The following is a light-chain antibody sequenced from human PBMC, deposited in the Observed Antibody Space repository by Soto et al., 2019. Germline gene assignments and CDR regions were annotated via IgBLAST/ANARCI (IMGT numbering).Light chain of an antibody. CDR3: SSYTSNSTLVV. J-gene: IGLJ2*01. Sequence: QSALTQPASVSGSPGQSITISCTGTSSDVGGYNYVSWYQQHPGKAPKLMIYDVSNRPSGVSNRFSGSKSGNTPSMTISGLQADDEADYYCSSYTSNSTLVVFGGGTKLTVL. CDR1: SSDVGGYNY. CDR2: DVS. V-gene: IGLV2-14*01.